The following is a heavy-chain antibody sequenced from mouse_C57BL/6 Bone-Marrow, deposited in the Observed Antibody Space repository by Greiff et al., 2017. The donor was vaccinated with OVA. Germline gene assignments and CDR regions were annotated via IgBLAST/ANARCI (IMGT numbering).Heavy chain of an antibody. CDR2: IYPGSGNT. D-gene: IGHD2-5*01. CDR1: GSTFPDFY. Sequence: QVQLQQSGAELVRPGASVKLSCKASGSTFPDFYINWVKQRPGQGPEWIARIYPGSGNTYYNEKFKGKATLTAEKSSSTAYMQLSSLTSEDSAVYFCARVEAYYSNYHYWYFDVWGTGTTVTVSS. V-gene: IGHV1-76*01. CDR3: ARVEAYYSNYHYWYFDV. J-gene: IGHJ1*03.